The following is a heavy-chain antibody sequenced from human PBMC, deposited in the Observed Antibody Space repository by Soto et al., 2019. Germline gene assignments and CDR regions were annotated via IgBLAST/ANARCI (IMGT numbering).Heavy chain of an antibody. CDR1: GFTFSSYW. CDR3: ARLGVYAIYHFDY. J-gene: IGHJ4*02. D-gene: IGHD2-8*02. Sequence: SGGSLRLSCAASGFTFSSYWMSWVRQAPGKGLEWVANIKQDGSEKYYVDSVKGRFTISRGNAKNSLYLQMNSLRAEDTAVYYCARLGVYAIYHFDYWSQGTLVTVSS. V-gene: IGHV3-7*01. CDR2: IKQDGSEK.